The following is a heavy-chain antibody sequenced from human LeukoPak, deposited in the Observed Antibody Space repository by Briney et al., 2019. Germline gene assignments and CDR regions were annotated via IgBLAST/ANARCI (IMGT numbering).Heavy chain of an antibody. CDR3: ARDGYSSSSFVGWFDP. J-gene: IGHJ5*02. D-gene: IGHD6-6*01. CDR1: GGTFSIYA. Sequence: GASVKVSRKASGGTFSIYAISWVRQAPGQGLEWMGGIIPIFGTANYAQKFQGRVTITTDESTSTAYMELSSLRSEDTAVYYCARDGYSSSSFVGWFDPWGQGTLVTVSS. CDR2: IIPIFGTA. V-gene: IGHV1-69*05.